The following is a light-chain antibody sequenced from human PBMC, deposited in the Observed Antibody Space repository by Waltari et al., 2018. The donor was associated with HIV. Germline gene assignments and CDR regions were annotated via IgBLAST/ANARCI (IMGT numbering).Light chain of an antibody. CDR1: SSDIWSYNL. CDR3: CSYAGSPTFVI. J-gene: IGLJ2*01. V-gene: IGLV2-23*02. CDR2: DVN. Sequence: QSALTQPASVSGSLGQSITISCTGTSSDIWSYNLVSCYQQYPGKAPKVIIYDVNKWPSGVSHRFSGFKAVNTASLTISGLQAEDEADYYCCSYAGSPTFVIFGGGTKVTVL.